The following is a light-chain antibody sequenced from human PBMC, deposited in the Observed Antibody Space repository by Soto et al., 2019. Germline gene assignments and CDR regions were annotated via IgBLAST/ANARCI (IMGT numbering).Light chain of an antibody. V-gene: IGLV2-14*03. CDR1: SSDVGGYNY. Sequence: QSVLTQPASVSGSPGQSITISCTGTSSDVGGYNYVSWYQQQPGKAPKFMIYDVTNRPSGVSNRFSGSKSGNTASLTISGLQAEDEADYYCCSYTTSNTRQIVFGTGNMVTVL. CDR2: DVT. CDR3: CSYTTSNTRQIV. J-gene: IGLJ1*01.